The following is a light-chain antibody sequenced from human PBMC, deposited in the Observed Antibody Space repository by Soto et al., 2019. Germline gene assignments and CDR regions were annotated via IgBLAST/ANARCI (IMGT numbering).Light chain of an antibody. CDR3: QQYNRLIT. Sequence: DIQMTQSPSILSASVGDSVTITCRASQTIDSWVAWYQQKPGKAPKLLVYDATILESGVSSRFSGSGYGTDFTLSINNLQPDDFATYYCQQYNRLITFGQGTRLEIK. CDR2: DAT. CDR1: QTIDSW. V-gene: IGKV1-5*01. J-gene: IGKJ5*01.